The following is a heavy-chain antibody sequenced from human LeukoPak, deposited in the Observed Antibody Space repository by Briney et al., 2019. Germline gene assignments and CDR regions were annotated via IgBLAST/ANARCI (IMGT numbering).Heavy chain of an antibody. CDR2: IDNDGSDT. V-gene: IGHV3-74*01. CDR1: GFTFGDYA. D-gene: IGHD2-15*01. Sequence: QPGRSLRLSCTASGFTFGDYAMSWVRQAPGKGLVWVSRIDNDGSDTIYADSVRGRFTISRDNAKSTLYLQLNSLNAEDTAVYYCARGGYDHGFDIWGPGTMVTVSS. CDR3: ARGGYDHGFDI. J-gene: IGHJ3*02.